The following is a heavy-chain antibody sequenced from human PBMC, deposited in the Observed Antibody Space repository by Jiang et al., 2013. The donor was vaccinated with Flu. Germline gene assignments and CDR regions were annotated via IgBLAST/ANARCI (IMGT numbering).Heavy chain of an antibody. CDR2: IYYSGST. CDR1: GGSVDIISYY. Sequence: SGSGLVKPSETLSLTCTVSGGSVDIISYYWGWIRQPPGKGLEWIGSIYYSGSTYYNPSLKSRVTISVDTSKNHFSLRLSSVTAADTAVYYCARQGYFDWLLTPIFDFWGQGTLVTVSS. D-gene: IGHD3-9*01. CDR3: ARQGYFDWLLTPIFDF. J-gene: IGHJ4*02. V-gene: IGHV4-39*01.